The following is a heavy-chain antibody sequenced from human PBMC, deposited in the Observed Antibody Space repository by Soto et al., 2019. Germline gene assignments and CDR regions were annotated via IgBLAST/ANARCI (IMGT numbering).Heavy chain of an antibody. CDR3: ARGGGYYYDSRY. D-gene: IGHD3-22*01. CDR2: NIPIFGTA. J-gene: IGHJ4*02. V-gene: IGHV1-69*06. Sequence: QVQLVQSGAEVKKPGSSVKVSCKASGGTFSSYAISWVRQAPGQGLEWMGGNIPIFGTANYAQKFQGRVTIPRDKSQSTAYMELDSLGYGGTAVYYCARGGGYYYDSRYWGQGTLVTVSS. CDR1: GGTFSSYA.